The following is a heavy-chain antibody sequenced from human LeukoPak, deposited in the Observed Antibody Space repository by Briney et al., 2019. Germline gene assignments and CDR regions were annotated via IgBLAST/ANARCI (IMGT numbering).Heavy chain of an antibody. CDR3: ARAPRYNWNQDGFDY. CDR1: GGSISSGGYY. CDR2: IYYSGST. V-gene: IGHV4-31*03. Sequence: SETLSLTCTVSGGSISSGGYYWGWIRQHPGKGLVWIGYIYYSGSTYYTPSLKSRVTISVDTSKNQFSLKLSSVTAADTAVYYCARAPRYNWNQDGFDYWGQGTLVTVSS. D-gene: IGHD1-20*01. J-gene: IGHJ4*02.